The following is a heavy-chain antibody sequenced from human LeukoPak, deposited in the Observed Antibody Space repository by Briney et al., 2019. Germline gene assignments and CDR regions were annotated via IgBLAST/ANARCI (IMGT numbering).Heavy chain of an antibody. J-gene: IGHJ5*02. Sequence: GGSPRLSCAASGFTFSSYAMSWGRPAPGKGVELVSTISGSGGTTYYADSVKGRFTISRDNSKSTLYVQMNSLRAEDTAVYYCAIVVAARQGTVDPWGQGTLVTISS. D-gene: IGHD6-6*01. V-gene: IGHV3-23*01. CDR1: GFTFSSYA. CDR2: ISGSGGTT. CDR3: AIVVAARQGTVDP.